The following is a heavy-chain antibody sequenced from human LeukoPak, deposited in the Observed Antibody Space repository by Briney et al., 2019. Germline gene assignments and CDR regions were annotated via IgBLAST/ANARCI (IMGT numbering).Heavy chain of an antibody. D-gene: IGHD4/OR15-4a*01. CDR1: GFSLTTAGVG. Sequence: SGPTLVKPTQTLTLTCSFSGFSLTTAGVGVGWIRQPPGKALEWLALIFWDDDKRYRPSFKNRLTITKDTSKNQVVLTMTNMDPVDAGTFYCAHSGELGARAFDMWGQGIMVTVSS. V-gene: IGHV2-5*02. J-gene: IGHJ3*02. CDR2: IFWDDDK. CDR3: AHSGELGARAFDM.